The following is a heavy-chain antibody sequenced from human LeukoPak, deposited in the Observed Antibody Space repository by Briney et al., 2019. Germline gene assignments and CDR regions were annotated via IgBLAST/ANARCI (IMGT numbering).Heavy chain of an antibody. CDR3: ARDRSPIAAAAYYFDY. CDR1: GYTFTSYY. D-gene: IGHD6-13*01. CDR2: INPSGGST. Sequence: ASVKVSCKVSGYTFTSYYMHWVRQAPGQGLEWMGIINPSGGSTSYAQKFQGRVTMTRDTSTSTVYMELSSLRSEDTAVYYCARDRSPIAAAAYYFDYWGQGTLVTVSS. J-gene: IGHJ4*02. V-gene: IGHV1-46*01.